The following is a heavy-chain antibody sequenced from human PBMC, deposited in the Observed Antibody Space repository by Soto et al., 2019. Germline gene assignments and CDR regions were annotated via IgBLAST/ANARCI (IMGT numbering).Heavy chain of an antibody. J-gene: IGHJ4*02. CDR1: GGSFSGYY. CDR3: ARSYYGPYYFDY. V-gene: IGHV4-34*01. CDR2: INHSGST. D-gene: IGHD3-3*01. Sequence: PSETLSLTCAVYGGSFSGYYWSWIRQPPGKGLEWIGEINHSGSTNYNPSLKSRVTISVDTSKNQFSLKLSSVTAADTAVYYCARSYYGPYYFDYWGQGTLVTVSS.